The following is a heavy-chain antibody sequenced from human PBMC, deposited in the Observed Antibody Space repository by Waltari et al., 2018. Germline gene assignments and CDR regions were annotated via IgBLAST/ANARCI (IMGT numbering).Heavy chain of an antibody. J-gene: IGHJ4*02. V-gene: IGHV3-23*01. CDR1: GFTFSNYA. Sequence: EVQLLQSGGGLVQPGGSLRLSCAASGFTFSNYAMAWVRQTPGKGLEWVSGISSSGTYYADSVKGRLTLSRDNSKDTLDLQMNSLRADDTAVYYCAKAALDYYGSGAYFDHWGQGALVTVSS. D-gene: IGHD3-10*01. CDR3: AKAALDYYGSGAYFDH. CDR2: ISSSGT.